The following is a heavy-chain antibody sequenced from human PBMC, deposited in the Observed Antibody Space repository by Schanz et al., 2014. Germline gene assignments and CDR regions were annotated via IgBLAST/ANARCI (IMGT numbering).Heavy chain of an antibody. J-gene: IGHJ6*03. CDR2: IIPILGIA. D-gene: IGHD2-2*02. CDR1: GGPFSSYT. CDR3: AGTYCSSTSCYTGYYYMDV. Sequence: QVQLVQSEAEVKKPGSSVKVSCKASGGPFSSYTISWVRQAPGQGLEWMGRIIPILGIANYAQNFQGRVTITADKSTSTAYMELTSLRSEDTAVYYCAGTYCSSTSCYTGYYYMDVWGRGTTVTVSS. V-gene: IGHV1-69*02.